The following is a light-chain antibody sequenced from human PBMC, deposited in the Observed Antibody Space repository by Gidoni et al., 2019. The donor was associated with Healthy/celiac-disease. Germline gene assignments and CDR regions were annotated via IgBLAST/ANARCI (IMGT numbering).Light chain of an antibody. CDR2: AAS. J-gene: IGKJ4*01. V-gene: IGKV1-39*01. CDR1: QSISSY. CDR3: QQSDSTPLT. Sequence: DIQMTQSPSSLSASVGARVTITCRASQSISSYLNWYQQKPGQAPKLLIYAASSWQSGVPSRFSGSGSGTDFTLTISSLQPEDFATYYCQQSDSTPLTFGGGTKVEIK.